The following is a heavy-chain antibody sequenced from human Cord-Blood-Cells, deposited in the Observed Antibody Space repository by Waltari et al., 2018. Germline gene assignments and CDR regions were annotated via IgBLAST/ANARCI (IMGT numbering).Heavy chain of an antibody. CDR3: ARALRWNENWFDP. J-gene: IGHJ5*02. V-gene: IGHV4-4*02. D-gene: IGHD1-1*01. CDR2: IYHSGST. Sequence: QVQLQESGPGLVKPSGTLSLTRAVSGGSISSSNWLIGEIYHSGSTNYNPSLKSRVTISVDKSKNQFSLKLSSVTAADTAVYYCARALRWNENWFDPWGQGTLVTVAS. CDR1: GGSISSSNW.